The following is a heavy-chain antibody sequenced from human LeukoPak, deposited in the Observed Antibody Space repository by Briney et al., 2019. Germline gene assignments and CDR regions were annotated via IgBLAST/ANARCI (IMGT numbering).Heavy chain of an antibody. CDR2: IYYSGST. J-gene: IGHJ4*02. V-gene: IGHV4-39*01. D-gene: IGHD3-22*01. Sequence: PSETLSLTCTVSGGSISSSSYYWGWIRQPPGTGLEWIGSIYYSGSTYYNPSLKSRVTISVDTSKNQFSLKLSSVTAADTAVYYCAKTSYYYDSSGYTWGQGTLVTVSS. CDR3: AKTSYYYDSSGYT. CDR1: GGSISSSSYY.